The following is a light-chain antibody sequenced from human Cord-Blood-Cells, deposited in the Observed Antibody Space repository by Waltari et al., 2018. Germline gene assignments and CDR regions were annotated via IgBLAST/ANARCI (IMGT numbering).Light chain of an antibody. CDR3: CSYAGSSTYV. J-gene: IGLJ1*01. CDR1: SSDVGSYNL. CDR2: ECS. V-gene: IGLV2-23*01. Sequence: QSALTQPASVSGSPGQSITISCTGTSSDVGSYNLVSCYQQHPGKAPKLMIYECSKRPYGVSNRFSGSKSGNTASLTISGLQAEDEADYYCCSYAGSSTYVFGTGTKVTVL.